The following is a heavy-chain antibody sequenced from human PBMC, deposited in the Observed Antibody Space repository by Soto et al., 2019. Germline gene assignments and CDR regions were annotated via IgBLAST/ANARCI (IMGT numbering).Heavy chain of an antibody. CDR3: ARNKDREQLGGNYYYALDV. J-gene: IGHJ6*02. V-gene: IGHV1-69*12. CDR2: ITPIFRTP. Sequence: QVQLVQSGAEVLKPGSSVKVSCKASGDTFDTFAISWVRQAPGQGLEWMGGITPIFRTPDCAQKFQGRVTITADVSTSTAYMELSSLRSEDTAVYYCARNKDREQLGGNYYYALDVWGQGTTVTVSS. D-gene: IGHD1-1*01. CDR1: GDTFDTFA.